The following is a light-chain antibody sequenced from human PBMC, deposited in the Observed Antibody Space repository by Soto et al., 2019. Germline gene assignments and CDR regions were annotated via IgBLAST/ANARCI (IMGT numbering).Light chain of an antibody. CDR2: ENN. V-gene: IGLV1-51*02. J-gene: IGLJ3*02. CDR3: GAWDRSLTGGV. CDR1: SSNIGTYS. Sequence: QSVLTQPPSVSAAPGQKVTISCSGSSSNIGTYSVSWYQQLPGSAPQLLIHENNRRPSGIPDRFSGSKSGTSATLGITGLQDGDEADYYCGAWDRSLTGGVFGGGTKLTVL.